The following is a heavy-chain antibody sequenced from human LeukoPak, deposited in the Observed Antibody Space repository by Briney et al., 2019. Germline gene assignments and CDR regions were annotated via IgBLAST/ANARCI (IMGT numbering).Heavy chain of an antibody. CDR1: GDSVSSNGAA. D-gene: IGHD1-26*01. CDR3: ARDGVGAIKQKEHNWFDP. CDR2: TYYRSKWYN. J-gene: IGHJ5*02. V-gene: IGHV6-1*01. Sequence: SQTLSLTCAISGDSVSSNGAAWNWIRQSPSRGLEWLGRTYYRSKWYNDYAVSVKSRITINPDTSKNQFSLQLNSVTPEDTAVYYCARDGVGAIKQKEHNWFDPWGQGTLVTVSS.